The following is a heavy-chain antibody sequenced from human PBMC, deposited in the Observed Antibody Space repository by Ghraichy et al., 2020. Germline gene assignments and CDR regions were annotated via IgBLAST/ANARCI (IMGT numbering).Heavy chain of an antibody. Sequence: GSLRLSCSATGLAFGSYSFHWVRQAPGKGLDYVAAISPDGGVTHYGDSVNGRFTISRDNSNNMVYLQMSSLRAEDTALYHCAKARTPSGSYYFDSWGQGTLVTVSS. CDR1: GLAFGSYS. V-gene: IGHV3-64D*06. J-gene: IGHJ4*02. CDR3: AKARTPSGSYYFDS. D-gene: IGHD1-26*01. CDR2: ISPDGGVT.